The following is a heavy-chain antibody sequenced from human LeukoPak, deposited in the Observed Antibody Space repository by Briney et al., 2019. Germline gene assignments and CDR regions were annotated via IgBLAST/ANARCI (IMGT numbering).Heavy chain of an antibody. CDR1: GGSISSSY. CDR3: AATISTVHDY. V-gene: IGHV4-59*08. J-gene: IGHJ4*02. CDR2: IYYSGRT. D-gene: IGHD3-3*01. Sequence: SATLSPARTVSGGSISSSYWSWIRQPPGKGLEWIGYIYYSGRTTYNPSLKSRVSISIHPSRNPFSLKLISLPPAHPAVSYWAATISTVHDYWGQGTLVTVSS.